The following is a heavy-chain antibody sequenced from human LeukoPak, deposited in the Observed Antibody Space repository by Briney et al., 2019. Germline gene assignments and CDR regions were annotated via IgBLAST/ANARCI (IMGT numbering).Heavy chain of an antibody. Sequence: SETLSLTCTVSGGSISSGSYYWGWIRQPPGKGLEWIGSIYYSGGTYYNPSLKSRVTISVDRSKNQFSLKLYSVTAADTAVYYCARDSAMGAASFDYWGQGTLVTVSS. D-gene: IGHD2-15*01. V-gene: IGHV4-39*07. CDR1: GGSISSGSYY. CDR2: IYYSGGT. CDR3: ARDSAMGAASFDY. J-gene: IGHJ4*02.